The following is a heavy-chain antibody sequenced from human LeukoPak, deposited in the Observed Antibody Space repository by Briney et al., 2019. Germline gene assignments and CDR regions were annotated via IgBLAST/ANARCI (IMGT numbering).Heavy chain of an antibody. D-gene: IGHD6-13*01. J-gene: IGHJ4*02. CDR3: AKAFNLYSSSWYDY. CDR1: GFTFSSYG. CDR2: IRYDGSNK. Sequence: GGSLRLSCAASGFTFSSYGMHWVRQAPGKGLGWGAFIRYDGSNKYYADSVKGRFTISRDNSKNTLYLQMNSLRAEDTAVYYCAKAFNLYSSSWYDYWGQGTLVTVSS. V-gene: IGHV3-30*02.